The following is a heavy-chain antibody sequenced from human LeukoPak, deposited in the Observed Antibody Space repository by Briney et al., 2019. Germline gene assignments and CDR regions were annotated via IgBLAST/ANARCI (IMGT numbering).Heavy chain of an antibody. V-gene: IGHV1-46*01. CDR2: INPGGGST. J-gene: IGHJ3*02. D-gene: IGHD6-13*01. CDR3: ARDSGNSRTYSSSYHAFDI. Sequence: ASVKVSCKVSGYTLTELSMHWVRQAPGQGLEWVGVINPGGGSTNYAQKFQGRVTITADKSTSTAYMELSSLRSEDTAVYYCARDSGNSRTYSSSYHAFDIWGQGTMVTVSS. CDR1: GYTLTELS.